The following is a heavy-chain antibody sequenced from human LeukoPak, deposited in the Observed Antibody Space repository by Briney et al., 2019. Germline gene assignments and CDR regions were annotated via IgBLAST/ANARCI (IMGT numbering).Heavy chain of an antibody. Sequence: SETLSLTCTVSGGSISTYYWSWIRQPPGKGLEWIGEINHSGSTNYNPSFKSRVTISVDTSKNQFSLKVTSVTAADTAVYYCATSPRDSRRSSDSDYWGQGTLVTVSS. CDR2: INHSGST. D-gene: IGHD3-22*01. CDR3: ATSPRDSRRSSDSDY. CDR1: GGSISTYY. V-gene: IGHV4-34*01. J-gene: IGHJ4*02.